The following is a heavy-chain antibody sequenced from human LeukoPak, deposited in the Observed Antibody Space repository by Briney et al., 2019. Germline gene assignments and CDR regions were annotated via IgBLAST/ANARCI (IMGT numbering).Heavy chain of an antibody. CDR1: GFTFTNAW. Sequence: GGSLRLSCVDSGFTFTNAWMSWVRPAPGKGLEWIGRIKSKTDGETTNYAEPVRGRFTISRDDSKSAVYLQMNSLKIEDTAVYYCTTDLGTYYHGSQRLIPIDYWGQGTLVTVSS. V-gene: IGHV3-15*01. CDR2: IKSKTDGETT. J-gene: IGHJ4*02. D-gene: IGHD3-10*01. CDR3: TTDLGTYYHGSQRLIPIDY.